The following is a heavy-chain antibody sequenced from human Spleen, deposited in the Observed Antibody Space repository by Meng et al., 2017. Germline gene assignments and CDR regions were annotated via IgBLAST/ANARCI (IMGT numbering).Heavy chain of an antibody. J-gene: IGHJ4*02. CDR1: GGSFSDYY. Sequence: QRQLQQWGAGLLKPSGTFSPTCVVSGGSFSDYYWSWIRQPPGKGLEWIGEINHSGSTNYNPSLESRATISVDTSQNNLSLKLSSVTAADSAVYYCARGPTTMAHDFDYWGQGTLVTVSS. D-gene: IGHD4-11*01. V-gene: IGHV4-34*01. CDR3: ARGPTTMAHDFDY. CDR2: INHSGST.